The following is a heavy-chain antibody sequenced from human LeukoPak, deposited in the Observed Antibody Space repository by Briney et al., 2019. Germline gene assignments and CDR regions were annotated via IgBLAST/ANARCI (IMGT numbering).Heavy chain of an antibody. J-gene: IGHJ4*02. D-gene: IGHD4-17*01. V-gene: IGHV4-30-4*01. Sequence: SVTLSLTCTVSGGSISSGDYYWSWIRQPPGKGLEWIGYIYYSGSTYYNPSLKSRVTISVDTSKNQFSLKLSSVTAADTAVYYCAREDYGDYALDYWGQGTLVTVSS. CDR3: AREDYGDYALDY. CDR2: IYYSGST. CDR1: GGSISSGDYY.